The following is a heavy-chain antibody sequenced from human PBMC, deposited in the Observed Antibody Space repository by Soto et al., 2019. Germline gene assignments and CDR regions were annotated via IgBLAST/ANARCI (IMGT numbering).Heavy chain of an antibody. CDR2: ISGTSSYT. Sequence: QVQLVESGGGLVKPGGSLRLSCTASGFSFSDYYMSWIRQAPGKGLEWISSISGTSSYTDYADSLKGRFTISRDNAKNSLYLEMNSLRAEDTAVYYCARDEDYSQYPAMDVWGQGTTVTVSS. V-gene: IGHV3-11*06. D-gene: IGHD4-4*01. CDR3: ARDEDYSQYPAMDV. J-gene: IGHJ6*02. CDR1: GFSFSDYY.